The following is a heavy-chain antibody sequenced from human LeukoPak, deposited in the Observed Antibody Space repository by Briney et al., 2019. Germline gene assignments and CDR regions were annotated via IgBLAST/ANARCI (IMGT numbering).Heavy chain of an antibody. D-gene: IGHD7-27*01. J-gene: IGHJ4*02. Sequence: SQTLSLTCAISGDSVSSNSAAWNWIRQSPSRGLEWLGRTYYRSKWYNDYAVSVKSRITINPDTSKNQFSLQLNSVTPEDTAVYYCAREKQPPFDWGSGYYFDYWGQGTLVTVSS. CDR2: TYYRSKWYN. CDR1: GDSVSSNSAA. CDR3: AREKQPPFDWGSGYYFDY. V-gene: IGHV6-1*01.